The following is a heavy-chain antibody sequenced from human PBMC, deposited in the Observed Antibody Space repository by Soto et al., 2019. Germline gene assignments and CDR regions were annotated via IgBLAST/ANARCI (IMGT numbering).Heavy chain of an antibody. D-gene: IGHD2-15*01. Sequence: AGGSLRLSCEGPGFTFSDYGFHWVRQAPGKGLEWVAMISYDGSDRYYRDSVQGRFTISRDDSKNTVYLQMNSLRAEDTATYYCARSTYCNGGSCFPQYWGPGTLVTVSS. CDR1: GFTFSDYG. CDR3: ARSTYCNGGSCFPQY. V-gene: IGHV3-30*03. J-gene: IGHJ4*02. CDR2: ISYDGSDR.